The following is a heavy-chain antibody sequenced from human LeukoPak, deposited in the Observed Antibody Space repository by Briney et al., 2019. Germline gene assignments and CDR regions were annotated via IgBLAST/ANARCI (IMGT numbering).Heavy chain of an antibody. CDR2: ISYDGSNK. D-gene: IGHD7-27*01. CDR3: AKGHLTGDY. V-gene: IGHV3-30*18. CDR1: GFTFSSYG. J-gene: IGHJ4*02. Sequence: PGGSLRLSCAASGFTFSSYGMHWVRQAPGKGLEWVAVISYDGSNKYYPDSVKGRFTISRDNSKNTLYLQMNSLRTEDTAVYYCAKGHLTGDYWGQGTLVTVSS.